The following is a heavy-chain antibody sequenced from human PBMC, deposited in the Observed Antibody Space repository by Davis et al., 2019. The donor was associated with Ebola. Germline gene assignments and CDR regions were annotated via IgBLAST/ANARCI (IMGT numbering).Heavy chain of an antibody. J-gene: IGHJ4*02. V-gene: IGHV3-23*01. CDR2: VSVPGLT. CDR1: GFSFSDYA. D-gene: IGHD3-16*01. CDR3: AKDIQGGSSYLDY. Sequence: GESLKISCTGSGFSFSDYAMSWVRQAPGKGLEWVSDVSVPGLTHYADPVKGWFTISRDISKNTVYLQMNSLRVEDTAIYYCAKDIQGGSSYLDYWGQGTQVTVSS.